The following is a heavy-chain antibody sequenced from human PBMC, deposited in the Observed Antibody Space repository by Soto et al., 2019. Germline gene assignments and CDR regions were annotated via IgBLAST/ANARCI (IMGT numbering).Heavy chain of an antibody. Sequence: SETLSLTCTVSGGSISSYYWSWIRQPPGEGLEWIGYIYYSGSTNYNPSLKSRVTISVDTSKNQFSLRLSSVTAADTAVYYCARDVDGYCSGGSCSSEDWSDPWGQGTLVTVSS. CDR1: GGSISSYY. V-gene: IGHV4-59*01. CDR2: IYYSGST. D-gene: IGHD2-15*01. J-gene: IGHJ5*02. CDR3: ARDVDGYCSGGSCSSEDWSDP.